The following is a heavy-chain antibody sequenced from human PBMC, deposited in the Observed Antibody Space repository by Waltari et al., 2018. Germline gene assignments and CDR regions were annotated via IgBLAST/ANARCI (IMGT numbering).Heavy chain of an antibody. CDR2: ISSSSSTI. Sequence: KGLGWVYYISSSSSTIYYADSVKGRFTISRDNAKNSLYLQMNSLRDEDTAVYYCARGSASPLYYYYGMDVWGQGTTVTVSS. CDR3: ARGSASPLYYYYGMDV. V-gene: IGHV3-48*02. J-gene: IGHJ6*02. D-gene: IGHD6-25*01.